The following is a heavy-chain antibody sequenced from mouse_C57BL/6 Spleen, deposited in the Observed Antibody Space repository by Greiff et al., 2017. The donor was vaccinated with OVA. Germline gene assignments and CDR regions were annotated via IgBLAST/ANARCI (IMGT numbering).Heavy chain of an antibody. J-gene: IGHJ3*01. D-gene: IGHD1-1*01. CDR3: TRDSYYGSSYWFAY. V-gene: IGHV5-9-1*02. Sequence: EVKLQESGEGLVKPGGSLKLSCAASGFTFSSYAMSWVRQTPEKRLEWVAYISSGGDYIYYAATVKGRFTLSRDNARNTLYLQMSSLKSEDTTMNYYTRDSYYGSSYWFAYWGQGTLVTVSA. CDR2: ISSGGDYI. CDR1: GFTFSSYA.